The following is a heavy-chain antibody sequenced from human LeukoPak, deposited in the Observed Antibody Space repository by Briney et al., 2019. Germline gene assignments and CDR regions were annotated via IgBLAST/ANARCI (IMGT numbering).Heavy chain of an antibody. CDR2: INAGNGNT. CDR1: GYSITSYT. J-gene: IGHJ4*02. Sequence: ASVKVSCKASGYSITSYTMHWVRQAPGQRLEWMGRINAGNGNTKYPQKFQDRVTLTRDTSASTAYMELRSLRSDDTAVYYCARESGQLRYFDWLFHPRDPYYFDYWGQGTLVTVSS. D-gene: IGHD3-9*01. CDR3: ARESGQLRYFDWLFHPRDPYYFDY. V-gene: IGHV1-3*01.